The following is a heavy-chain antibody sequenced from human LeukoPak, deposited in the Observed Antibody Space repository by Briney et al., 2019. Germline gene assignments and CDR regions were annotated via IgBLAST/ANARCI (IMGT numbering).Heavy chain of an antibody. V-gene: IGHV3-23*01. CDR3: AKDYTSAGTRDY. D-gene: IGHD6-13*01. CDR1: GFTFSSYA. J-gene: IGHJ4*02. CDR2: ISGSGGST. Sequence: PGGSLRLSCAASGFTFSSYAMSWVRQAPGKGLEWVSAISGSGGSTYYADSVKGRFTISRDNSKNTLYLQMNSLRAEDTAVYYFAKDYTSAGTRDYWGQGTLVTVSS.